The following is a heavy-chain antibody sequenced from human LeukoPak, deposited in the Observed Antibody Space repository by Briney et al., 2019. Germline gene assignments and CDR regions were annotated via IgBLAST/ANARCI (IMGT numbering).Heavy chain of an antibody. V-gene: IGHV4-59*01. CDR1: GGSISSYY. CDR2: IYYSGST. D-gene: IGHD2-21*01. CDR3: ARARLFSPYVFDP. J-gene: IGHJ5*02. Sequence: PSETLSLTCTVSGGSISSYYWSWIRQPPGKGLEWIGYIYYSGSTNYNPSLKSRVTISVDTSKNQFSLKLSSVTAADTAVYYCARARLFSPYVFDPWGQGTLVTVSS.